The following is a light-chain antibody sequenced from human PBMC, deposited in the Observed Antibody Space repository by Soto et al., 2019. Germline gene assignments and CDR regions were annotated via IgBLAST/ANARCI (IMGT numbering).Light chain of an antibody. Sequence: QSALTQPPSASGSPGRSVTISCTGASSDVGGYNFVSWYQQHPGKAPKLLIYEVTKRPSGVPDRFSGSRSGNTASLTVSGLQAEDESDYYCSSYAGSNNMVFGTGTKGTVL. CDR2: EVT. CDR3: SSYAGSNNMV. V-gene: IGLV2-8*01. CDR1: SSDVGGYNF. J-gene: IGLJ1*01.